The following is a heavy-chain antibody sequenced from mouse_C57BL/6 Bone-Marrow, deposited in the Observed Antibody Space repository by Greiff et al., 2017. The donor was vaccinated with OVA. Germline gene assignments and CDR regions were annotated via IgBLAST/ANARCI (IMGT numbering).Heavy chain of an antibody. CDR2: IYPRSGNT. Sequence: VQLQESGAELARPGASVKLSCKASGYTFTSYGISWVKQRTGQGLEWIGEIYPRSGNTYYNEKFKGRATLTADKSSSTAYMELRSLTSEDSAVYFCARTHWWYFDVWGIGTTVTVSS. CDR3: ARTHWWYFDV. J-gene: IGHJ1*03. V-gene: IGHV1-81*01. CDR1: GYTFTSYG.